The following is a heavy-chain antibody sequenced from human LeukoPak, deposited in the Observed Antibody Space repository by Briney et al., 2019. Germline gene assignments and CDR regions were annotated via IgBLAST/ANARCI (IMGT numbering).Heavy chain of an antibody. CDR1: GYTFTGYY. CDR2: INTHSGDT. Sequence: WASVKVSCKASGYTFTGYYVHWVRQAPGQGLEWMGWINTHSGDTNYAQKFQGRVTMTRDTSISTAYMELSRLSSDDTAVYYCARDQGSGSYRYFDYWGQGTLVTVSS. CDR3: ARDQGSGSYRYFDY. J-gene: IGHJ4*02. V-gene: IGHV1-2*02. D-gene: IGHD1-26*01.